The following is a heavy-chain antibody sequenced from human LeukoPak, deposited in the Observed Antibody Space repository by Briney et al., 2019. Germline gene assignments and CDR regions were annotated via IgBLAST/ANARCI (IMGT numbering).Heavy chain of an antibody. CDR1: GFTFSSYG. D-gene: IGHD3-10*01. V-gene: IGHV3-30*02. Sequence: GGSLRLSCAASGFTFSSYGMHWVRQAPGKGLEWVAFIRYDGSNKYYADSVEGRFTISRDNSKNTLYLQMNSLRAEDTAVYYCAKVPFGEAIFEYWGQGTLVTVSS. CDR3: AKVPFGEAIFEY. CDR2: IRYDGSNK. J-gene: IGHJ4*02.